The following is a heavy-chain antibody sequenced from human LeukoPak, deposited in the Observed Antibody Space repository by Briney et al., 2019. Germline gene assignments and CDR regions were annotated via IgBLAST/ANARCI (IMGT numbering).Heavy chain of an antibody. CDR1: GNTFTSSH. CDR3: AKDRGGSYTFDI. CDR2: INIGDGYT. Sequence: ASVKVSCKASGNTFTSSHMHWVRQAPGQGLEWMGIINIGDGYTKYAKKFQGRVTITRDTSTSTLYMELSSLRSEDTAVYYCAKDRGGSYTFDIWGQGTMVTVSS. V-gene: IGHV1-46*01. D-gene: IGHD3-16*01. J-gene: IGHJ3*02.